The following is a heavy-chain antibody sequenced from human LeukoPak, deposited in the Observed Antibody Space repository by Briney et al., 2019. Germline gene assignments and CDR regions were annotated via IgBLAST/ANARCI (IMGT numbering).Heavy chain of an antibody. D-gene: IGHD2/OR15-2a*01. CDR3: AKSSMSAHYFDY. V-gene: IGHV3-43D*03. J-gene: IGHJ4*02. Sequence: GGSLRLSCAASGFTFNDYAMHWVRRAPGKGLEWVSLISWDGGSTYYADSVKGRFTISRDNSKNSLYLQMNSLRAEDTALYYCAKSSMSAHYFDYWGQGTLVTVSS. CDR1: GFTFNDYA. CDR2: ISWDGGST.